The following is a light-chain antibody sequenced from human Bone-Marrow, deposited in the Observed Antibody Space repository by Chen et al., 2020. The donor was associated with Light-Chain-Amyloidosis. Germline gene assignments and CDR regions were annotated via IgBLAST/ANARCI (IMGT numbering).Light chain of an antibody. CDR2: EVT. Sequence: QSALTQPASVSGSPGQSITISCTGTSSDVGDDNHVSCYQQHPDKAPKLMIYEVTNRPSWVPDRFSGSKSDNTASLTISGLQTEDEADYFCSSYTITNTLVFGSGTRVTVL. CDR1: SSDVGDDNH. V-gene: IGLV2-14*01. J-gene: IGLJ1*01. CDR3: SSYTITNTLV.